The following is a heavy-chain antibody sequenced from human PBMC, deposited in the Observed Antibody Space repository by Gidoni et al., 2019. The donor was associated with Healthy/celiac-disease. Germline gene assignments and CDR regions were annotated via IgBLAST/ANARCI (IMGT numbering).Heavy chain of an antibody. CDR2: INPNSGGT. Sequence: QVQLVQSGAEVKKPGASVKVSGKASGYTLNGYYTHWVRQAPGQGLEWMGWINPNSGGTNYAQKFQGRVTMTRDTSISTAYMELSRLRSDDTAVYYCARDQAYDAIPLYYYGMDVWGQGTTVTVSS. V-gene: IGHV1-2*02. CDR1: GYTLNGYY. J-gene: IGHJ6*02. CDR3: ARDQAYDAIPLYYYGMDV. D-gene: IGHD2-21*01.